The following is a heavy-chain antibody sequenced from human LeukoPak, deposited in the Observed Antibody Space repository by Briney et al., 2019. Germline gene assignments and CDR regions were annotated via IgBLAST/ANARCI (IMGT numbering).Heavy chain of an antibody. D-gene: IGHD6-19*01. Sequence: PSETLSLTCTVSGGSISSSSDYWGWIRQPPGKGLEWIGSIYYSGSTYYNPSLKSRVTISVDTSKNQFSLKLSSVTAADTAVYYCARADSSGWFSFDYWGQGTLVTVSS. CDR2: IYYSGST. CDR1: GGSISSSSDY. CDR3: ARADSSGWFSFDY. V-gene: IGHV4-39*07. J-gene: IGHJ4*02.